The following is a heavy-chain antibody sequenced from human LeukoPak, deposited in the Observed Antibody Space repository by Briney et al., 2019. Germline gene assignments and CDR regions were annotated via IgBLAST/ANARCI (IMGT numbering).Heavy chain of an antibody. CDR1: GYTLTELS. J-gene: IGHJ1*01. D-gene: IGHD3-3*01. CDR2: FDPEDGET. Sequence: ASVKVSCKLSGYTLTELSMHWVRHAPGKGLEWMGGFDPEDGETIYAQKFQGRVTMTEDTSTDTAYMELSSLRSEDTAVYYCATTNYDFWSGSSPAEYFQHWGQGTLVTVSS. CDR3: ATTNYDFWSGSSPAEYFQH. V-gene: IGHV1-24*01.